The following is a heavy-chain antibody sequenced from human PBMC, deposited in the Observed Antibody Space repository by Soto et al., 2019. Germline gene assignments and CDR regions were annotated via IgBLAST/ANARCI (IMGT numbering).Heavy chain of an antibody. J-gene: IGHJ4*02. CDR1: GFIFGDYA. V-gene: IGHV3-49*04. CDR3: TRGPEKYSSSSLLGD. Sequence: GGSLRLSXRSSGFIFGDYAMSWVRQVPGKGLEWVGFIRSEDYRGTTEYGASVKGRFTISRDDSKSVAYLQMNSLKTEDTAVYFCTRGPEKYSSSSLLGDWGPGTLVTVSS. CDR2: IRSEDYRGTT. D-gene: IGHD6-6*01.